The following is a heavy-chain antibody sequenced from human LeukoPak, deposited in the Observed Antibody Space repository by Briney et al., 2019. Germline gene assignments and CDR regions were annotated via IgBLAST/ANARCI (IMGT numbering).Heavy chain of an antibody. CDR2: ISGSGAGT. CDR3: AKMVREFYTISYDFGY. Sequence: GGSLRLSCAASGFTFSGYAMNWVRQAPGKGLEWVSGISGSGAGTYYADSVKGRFTISRDNSKNTLYLQMNSLRADDTAVYYCAKMVREFYTISYDFGYWGQGTLVTVSS. J-gene: IGHJ4*02. D-gene: IGHD2-8*01. CDR1: GFTFSGYA. V-gene: IGHV3-23*01.